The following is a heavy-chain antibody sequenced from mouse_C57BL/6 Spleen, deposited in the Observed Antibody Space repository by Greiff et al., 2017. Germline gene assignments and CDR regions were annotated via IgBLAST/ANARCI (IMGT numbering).Heavy chain of an antibody. CDR1: GYTFTSYD. Sequence: QVQLQQSGPELVKPGASVKLSCKASGYTFTSYDINWVKQRPGQGLEWIGWIYPRDGSTKYNEKFKGKATLTVDTSSSTAYVELHSLTSEDSAVYFCASGGAYYYGSSSFAYWGQGTLVTVSA. D-gene: IGHD1-1*01. CDR3: ASGGAYYYGSSSFAY. V-gene: IGHV1-85*01. J-gene: IGHJ3*01. CDR2: IYPRDGST.